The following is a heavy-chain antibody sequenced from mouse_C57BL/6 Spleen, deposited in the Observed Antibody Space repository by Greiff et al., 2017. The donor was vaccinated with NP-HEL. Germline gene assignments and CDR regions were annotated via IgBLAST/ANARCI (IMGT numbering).Heavy chain of an antibody. CDR1: GYTFTSYW. D-gene: IGHD1-1*01. CDR3: ARTGRITTVVAPDV. Sequence: VQLQQPGAELVKPGASVKLSCKASGYTFTSYWMQWVKQRPGQGLEWIGEIDPSDSYTNYNQKFKGKATLTVDTSSSTAYMQLSSLTSEDSAVYYCARTGRITTVVAPDVWGTGTTVTVSS. V-gene: IGHV1-50*01. CDR2: IDPSDSYT. J-gene: IGHJ1*03.